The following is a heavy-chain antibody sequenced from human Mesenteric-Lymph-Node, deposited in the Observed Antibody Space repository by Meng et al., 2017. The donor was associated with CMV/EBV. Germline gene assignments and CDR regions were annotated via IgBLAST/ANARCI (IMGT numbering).Heavy chain of an antibody. V-gene: IGHV4-31*03. CDR2: IYYSGST. D-gene: IGHD6-6*01. CDR1: GGSISSGGYY. CDR3: ARDRSSSSSEVDP. J-gene: IGHJ5*02. Sequence: SETLSLTCTVSGGSISSGGYYWSWIRQHPGKGLEWIGYIYYSGSTYYNPSLKSRVTISVDTSKNQFSLKLSSVTAADTAVYYCARDRSSSSSEVDPWGQGTLVTVSS.